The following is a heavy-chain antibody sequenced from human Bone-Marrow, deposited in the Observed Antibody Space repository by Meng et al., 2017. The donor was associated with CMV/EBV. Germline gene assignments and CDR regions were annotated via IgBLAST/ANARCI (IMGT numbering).Heavy chain of an antibody. CDR2: IHLSGNT. J-gene: IGHJ3*02. Sequence: SETLSLTCTVSGDSISSSTWWDWVRQSPGKGLEWIGEIHLSGNTNYNPSLKSRVTMSIDKSKNQFFLRLRSVTAADTAVYYCAREGLLSSGELNSAFDMWGQGTTATVSS. CDR3: AREGLLSSGELNSAFDM. V-gene: IGHV4/OR15-8*02. CDR1: GDSISSSTW. D-gene: IGHD3-16*01.